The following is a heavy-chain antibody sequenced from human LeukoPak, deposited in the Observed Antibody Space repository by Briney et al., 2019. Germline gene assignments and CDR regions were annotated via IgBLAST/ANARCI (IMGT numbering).Heavy chain of an antibody. Sequence: SETLSLTCTVSGGSISSYYWSWIRQPPGKGLEWIGYIYYSGSTNYNPSLKSRVTMSVDTSKNQFSLNLSSVTAADTAVYYCARGDGYNQGDWGQGTLVTVSS. J-gene: IGHJ4*02. D-gene: IGHD5-24*01. CDR1: GGSISSYY. CDR2: IYYSGST. V-gene: IGHV4-59*12. CDR3: ARGDGYNQGD.